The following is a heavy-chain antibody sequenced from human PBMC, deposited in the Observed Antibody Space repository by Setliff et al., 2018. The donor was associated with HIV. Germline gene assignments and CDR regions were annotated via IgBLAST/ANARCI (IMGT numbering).Heavy chain of an antibody. D-gene: IGHD6-19*01. J-gene: IGHJ4*02. V-gene: IGHV1-18*01. CDR2: ISAYNGNT. CDR1: GYTFTTYG. CDR3: ATVSGWRPIFDY. Sequence: GSVKVSCKASGYTFTTYGISWVRQAPGQGLEWMGWISAYNGNTNYAQKLQGRVTMTIDTSTSTAYMELRSLRSDDTAVYYCATVSGWRPIFDYWGQGTLVTVSS.